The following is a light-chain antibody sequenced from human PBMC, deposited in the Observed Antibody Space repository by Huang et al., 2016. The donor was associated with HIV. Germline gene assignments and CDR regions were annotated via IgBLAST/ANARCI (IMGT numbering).Light chain of an antibody. CDR3: QQRSNWRT. V-gene: IGKV3-11*01. Sequence: EIVLTQSPATLSLSPGERATLSCRASQSGRSYLAWYQQKPGQAPRLLIYDAANRATGIPARFSGSGSGTDFTLTISSLEPEDFAVYYCQQRSNWRTFGQGTRLEIK. CDR1: QSGRSY. J-gene: IGKJ5*01. CDR2: DAA.